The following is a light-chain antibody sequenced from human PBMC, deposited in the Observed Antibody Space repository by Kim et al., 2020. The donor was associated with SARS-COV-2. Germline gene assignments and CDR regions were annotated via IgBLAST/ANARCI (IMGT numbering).Light chain of an antibody. CDR1: QRINNN. J-gene: IGKJ4*02. V-gene: IGKV3-15*01. CDR2: GAS. CDR3: QHYYLAPRR. Sequence: EIVMTQSPAALSVSPGEGVTLSCRASQRINNNLAWYHQKPGQAPRLVIYGASTRATGIPARFSGSGSGTEFTLTISSLQTEDSAVYYCQHYYLAPRRFGVGTK.